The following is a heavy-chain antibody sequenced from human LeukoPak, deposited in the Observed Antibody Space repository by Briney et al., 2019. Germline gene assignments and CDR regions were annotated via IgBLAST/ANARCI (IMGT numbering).Heavy chain of an antibody. V-gene: IGHV4-59*08. Sequence: SETLSLTCTVSGGSISSYYWSWIRQSPGKGLEWIGHISHSGSTKYSSSLKSRAIISSDTSKNQFSLKLSSVTAADTALYYCARLRDVDYGGYFDYWGQGTLVTASS. D-gene: IGHD4-23*01. CDR2: ISHSGST. CDR3: ARLRDVDYGGYFDY. J-gene: IGHJ4*02. CDR1: GGSISSYY.